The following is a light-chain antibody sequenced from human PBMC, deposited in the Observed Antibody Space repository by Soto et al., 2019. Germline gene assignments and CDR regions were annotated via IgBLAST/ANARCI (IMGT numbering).Light chain of an antibody. Sequence: ESVLTQSPATRSLSPGGRATLSCRASQSISSYLAWFQQKPGQAPRLLIFDASNRATGIAARFSGSGSGTDFTLTISSLEPEDFAVYYCQQRSNRPITFGQGTRLEIK. J-gene: IGKJ5*01. CDR1: QSISSY. CDR3: QQRSNRPIT. V-gene: IGKV3-11*01. CDR2: DAS.